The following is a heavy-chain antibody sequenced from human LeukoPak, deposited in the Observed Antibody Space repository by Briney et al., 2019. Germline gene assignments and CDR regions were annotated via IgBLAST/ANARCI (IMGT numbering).Heavy chain of an antibody. CDR2: IYYSGRT. CDR1: GGSISSGGYY. V-gene: IGHV4-31*03. Sequence: SETLSLTCTVSGGSISSGGYYWSWIRQHPGKGLEWIGYIYYSGRTYYNPSLKSRVTISVDTSKNQFSLKLSSVTAADTAVYYCARDLGYCTNGVCHTRFDYWGQGTLVAVSS. CDR3: ARDLGYCTNGVCHTRFDY. D-gene: IGHD2-8*01. J-gene: IGHJ4*02.